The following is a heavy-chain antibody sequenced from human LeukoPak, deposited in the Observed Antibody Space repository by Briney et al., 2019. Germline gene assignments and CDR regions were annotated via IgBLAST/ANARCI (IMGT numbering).Heavy chain of an antibody. Sequence: GGSLRLSCAASGFTFSSYSMNWVRQAPGKGLEWVSSISISSTYIYYADSVNGRFTISRDNAKNSLYLQMNSLRAEDTAMYYCARGPTPQTYYYDSSGYSDWGQGTLVTVSS. CDR2: ISISSTYI. D-gene: IGHD3-22*01. CDR1: GFTFSSYS. CDR3: ARGPTPQTYYYDSSGYSD. J-gene: IGHJ4*02. V-gene: IGHV3-21*01.